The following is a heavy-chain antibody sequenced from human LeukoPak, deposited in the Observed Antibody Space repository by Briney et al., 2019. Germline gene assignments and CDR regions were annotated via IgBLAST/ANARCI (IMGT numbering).Heavy chain of an antibody. Sequence: GGSLRLSCAASGFIFSSYSMSWVRQAPVKGLEYVSAISSNGGSTYYADSVKGRFTISRDNSKNTLYLQMGSLRAEDMAVYYCATSPHYYYYGMDVWGQGTTVTVSS. CDR1: GFIFSSYS. CDR2: ISSNGGST. J-gene: IGHJ6*02. CDR3: ATSPHYYYYGMDV. V-gene: IGHV3-64*02.